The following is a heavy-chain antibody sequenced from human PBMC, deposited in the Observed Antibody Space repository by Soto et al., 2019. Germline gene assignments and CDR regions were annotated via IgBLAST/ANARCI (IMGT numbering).Heavy chain of an antibody. Sequence: QITLKEPGPTLVKPRQTLTLTCTFSGLSLSTSGESVGWIRKPPGKGLEWLALIYWDDDKRYSPSLKSRLTITKDTSKNQVVLTMTNMVPVDTATYYCVHRLSIISDFHYRGHGLLV. V-gene: IGHV2-5*02. D-gene: IGHD6-19*01. CDR1: GLSLSTSGES. CDR2: IYWDDDK. J-gene: IGHJ4*01. CDR3: VHRLSIISDFHY.